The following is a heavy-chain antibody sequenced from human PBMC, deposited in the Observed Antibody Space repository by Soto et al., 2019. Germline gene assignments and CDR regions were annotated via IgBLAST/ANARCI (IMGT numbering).Heavy chain of an antibody. Sequence: EVQLLESGGGLVQPGGSLRLSCAASGFTFSSYAMSWVRQAPGKGLEWVSAINGSGGSTYYADSVKGRFTISRDNSKNTLYLQVKSLSGEYGAVYYCAKVVVFRYYYDSNGYYVDSGWFDPWGQGTLVTVSS. CDR1: GFTFSSYA. CDR2: INGSGGST. V-gene: IGHV3-23*01. CDR3: AKVVVFRYYYDSNGYYVDSGWFDP. D-gene: IGHD3-22*01. J-gene: IGHJ5*02.